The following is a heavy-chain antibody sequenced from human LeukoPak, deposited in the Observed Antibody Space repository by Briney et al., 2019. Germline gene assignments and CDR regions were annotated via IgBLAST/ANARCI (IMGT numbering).Heavy chain of an antibody. CDR1: GGSFSGYY. Sequence: SETLSLTCAVYGGSFSGYYWSWIRQPPGKGLEWIGEINHSGSTNYNPSLKSRVTISVDTSKNQFSLKLSSVTAADTAVYYCASQWLSAFDIWGQGTMVTVSS. CDR2: INHSGST. D-gene: IGHD6-19*01. V-gene: IGHV4-34*01. CDR3: ASQWLSAFDI. J-gene: IGHJ3*02.